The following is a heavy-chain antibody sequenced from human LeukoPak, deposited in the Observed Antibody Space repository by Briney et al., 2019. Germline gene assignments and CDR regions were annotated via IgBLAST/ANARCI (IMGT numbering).Heavy chain of an antibody. CDR3: ASTEALKQYYYDSSGPSVN. CDR1: GYTFTSYG. D-gene: IGHD3-22*01. J-gene: IGHJ4*02. Sequence: GASVKVSCKDSGYTFTSYGISWVRQAPGQGLEWMGWISAYNGNTNYAQKLQGRVTMTTDTSTSTAYMELRSLRSDDTAVYYCASTEALKQYYYDSSGPSVNWGQGTLVTVSS. V-gene: IGHV1-18*01. CDR2: ISAYNGNT.